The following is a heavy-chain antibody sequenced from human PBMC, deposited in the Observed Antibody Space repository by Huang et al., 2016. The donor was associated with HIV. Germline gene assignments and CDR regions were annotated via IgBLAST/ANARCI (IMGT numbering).Heavy chain of an antibody. Sequence: EVQLVESGGGLVQPGRSLNLSCTGSGFTFGGCAMSGFRQGAGKGWEWVGFIRGKGQGATTEYAASVQGRFTISRYDSKTIAYLQMNSLKTEDTAIYFCTRVVYSGTYYGFFDYWGQGTLVTVSS. CDR1: GFTFGGCA. CDR3: TRVVYSGTYYGFFDY. J-gene: IGHJ4*02. CDR2: IRGKGQGATT. V-gene: IGHV3-49*03. D-gene: IGHD1-26*01.